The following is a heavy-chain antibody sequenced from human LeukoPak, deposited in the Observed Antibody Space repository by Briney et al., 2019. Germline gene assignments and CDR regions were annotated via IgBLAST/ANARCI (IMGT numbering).Heavy chain of an antibody. CDR2: IYPGDSDT. Sequence: GESLKISCKGSEYSFTSYWIGWVRQMPGKGLEWMGIIYPGDSDTRYSPSFQGQVTISADKSISTAYLQWSSLKASDTAMYYCARLVAVAADAFDIWGQGTMVTVSS. CDR1: EYSFTSYW. D-gene: IGHD6-19*01. J-gene: IGHJ3*02. CDR3: ARLVAVAADAFDI. V-gene: IGHV5-51*01.